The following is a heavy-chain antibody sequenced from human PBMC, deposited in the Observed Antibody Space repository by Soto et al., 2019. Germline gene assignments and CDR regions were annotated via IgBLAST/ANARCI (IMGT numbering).Heavy chain of an antibody. CDR2: IWHDSRSQ. J-gene: IGHJ1*01. CDR1: AFTFSYYG. CDR3: VCVQQLHRPTRYIHF. Sequence: PGGSLRLSCAASAFTFSYYGMHWVRQAPGKGLEWVAGIWHDSRSQYYADSVKGRFTISRDNSKNMVYLQMNSLRAEDTAVYYCVCVQQLHRPTRYIHFRGQGTLVTGS. V-gene: IGHV3-33*01. D-gene: IGHD5-18*01.